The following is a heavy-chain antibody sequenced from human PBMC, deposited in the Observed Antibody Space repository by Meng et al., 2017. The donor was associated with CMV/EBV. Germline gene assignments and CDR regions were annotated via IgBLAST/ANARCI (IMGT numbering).Heavy chain of an antibody. CDR2: MNPNSGNT. Sequence: SGYNFTSYDINWVRQATGQGLEWMGWMNPNSGNTGYAQKFQGRVTMTRNTSISTAYMELSSLRSEDTAVYYCARGRRYSGSPHPLGYWGQGTLVTVSS. J-gene: IGHJ4*02. D-gene: IGHD1-26*01. CDR3: ARGRRYSGSPHPLGY. CDR1: GYNFTSYD. V-gene: IGHV1-8*01.